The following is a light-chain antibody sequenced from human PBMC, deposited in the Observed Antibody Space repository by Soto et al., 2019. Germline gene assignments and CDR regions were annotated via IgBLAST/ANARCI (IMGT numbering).Light chain of an antibody. CDR1: QGIGSW. Sequence: DIQMTQSPSSLSASVGDRITITCRASQGIGSWLAWYQQRPEKVPRSLIYAASSLQSGVPSRFSGSGSGTDFALTISSLQPVDFATYYCQQYSTYPYTFGQRTKLEMK. CDR2: AAS. CDR3: QQYSTYPYT. V-gene: IGKV1D-16*01. J-gene: IGKJ2*01.